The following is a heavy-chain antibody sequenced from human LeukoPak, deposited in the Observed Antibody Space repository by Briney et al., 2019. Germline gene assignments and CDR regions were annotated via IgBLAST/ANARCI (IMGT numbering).Heavy chain of an antibody. J-gene: IGHJ4*02. D-gene: IGHD3-9*01. CDR2: IYYSGST. CDR3: ARGAYYDILTGYYNLLDY. Sequence: ETLSLTCTVSGGSISSSSYYWGWIRQPPGKGLEWIGSIYYSGSTYYNPSLKSRVTISVDTSKNQFSLKLSSVTAADTAVYYCARGAYYDILTGYYNLLDYWGQGTLVTVSS. CDR1: GGSISSSSYY. V-gene: IGHV4-39*07.